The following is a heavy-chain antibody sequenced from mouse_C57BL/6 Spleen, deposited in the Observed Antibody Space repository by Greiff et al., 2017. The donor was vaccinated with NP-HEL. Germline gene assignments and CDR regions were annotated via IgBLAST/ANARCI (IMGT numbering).Heavy chain of an antibody. CDR1: GYTFTGYW. Sequence: QVQLQQSGAELMKPGASVKLSCKATGYTFTGYWIEWVKQRPGHGLEWIGEILPGSGSTNYNQKFKGKSTLTVDKSSSTAYMQLSSLTSEDSAVYYCAIDYYGSTWFAYWGQGTLVTVSA. V-gene: IGHV1-9*01. CDR3: AIDYYGSTWFAY. J-gene: IGHJ3*01. D-gene: IGHD1-1*01. CDR2: ILPGSGST.